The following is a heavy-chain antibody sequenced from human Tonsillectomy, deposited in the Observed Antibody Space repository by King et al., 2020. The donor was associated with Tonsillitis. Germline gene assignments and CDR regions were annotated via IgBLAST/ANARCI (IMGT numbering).Heavy chain of an antibody. J-gene: IGHJ6*02. CDR2: ISYDGSNK. CDR3: AQDQRALPICAPGTEGMDV. D-gene: IGHD2-8*02. V-gene: IGHV3-30*18. CDR1: GFTFSSYG. Sequence: VQLVESGGGVVQPGRSLRLSCAASGFTFSSYGMHWVRQAPGKGLEWVSLISYDGSNKYYADSVKGRFTISRDNSKNTLYLQMNSLRAEDTAVYYCAQDQRALPICAPGTEGMDVGGQGTTVTVPS.